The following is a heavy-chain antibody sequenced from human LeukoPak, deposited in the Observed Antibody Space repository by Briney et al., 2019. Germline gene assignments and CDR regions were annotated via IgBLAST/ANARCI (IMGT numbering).Heavy chain of an antibody. CDR2: INWNGGST. V-gene: IGHV3-20*04. Sequence: RPGGSLRLSCAASGFTFDDYGMSWVRQAPGKGLEWASGINWNGGSTGYADSVKGRFTISRDNAKNSLYLQMNSLRAEDTALYYCARWGLFCSGGSCYFDYWGQGTLVTVSS. CDR3: ARWGLFCSGGSCYFDY. CDR1: GFTFDDYG. J-gene: IGHJ4*02. D-gene: IGHD2-15*01.